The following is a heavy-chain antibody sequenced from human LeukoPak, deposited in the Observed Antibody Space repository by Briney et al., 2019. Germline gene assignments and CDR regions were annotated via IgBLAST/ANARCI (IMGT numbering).Heavy chain of an antibody. D-gene: IGHD3-3*01. CDR3: VRYDFWNCAKGSED. V-gene: IGHV3-20*04. J-gene: IGHJ4*02. CDR1: GFTFDVYG. Sequence: GGSLRLSCVASGFTFDVYGMIWLRPAPEKGREWVSSINSNGASTAYVDPVKGRFTISRDNATNSLYLQMNSLRAQGTALYYCVRYDFWNCAKGSEDWGQGTQVTVSS. CDR2: INSNGAST.